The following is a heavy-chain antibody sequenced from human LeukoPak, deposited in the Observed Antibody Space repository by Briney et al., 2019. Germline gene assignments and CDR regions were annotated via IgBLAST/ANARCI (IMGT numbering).Heavy chain of an antibody. D-gene: IGHD3-22*01. CDR3: ARDVFSTYYYDSSGLGDAFEI. CDR2: ISGNNGNT. J-gene: IGHJ3*02. CDR1: GYTFTSYG. V-gene: IGHV1-18*01. Sequence: ASVKVSCKASGYTFTSYGISWVRQAPGQGLEWMGWISGNNGNTNYAQHLQGRVTMTTDTSTSTAYMELRSLRSDDTAVYYCARDVFSTYYYDSSGLGDAFEIWGRGTMVTVS.